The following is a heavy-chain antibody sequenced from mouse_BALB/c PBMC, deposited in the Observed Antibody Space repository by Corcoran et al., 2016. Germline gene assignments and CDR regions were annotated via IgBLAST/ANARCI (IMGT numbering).Heavy chain of an antibody. J-gene: IGHJ1*01. V-gene: IGHV1-9*01. D-gene: IGHD1-3*01. CDR2: IIPGSGST. CDR3: ARKWDWFSDV. Sequence: QVQLRQSGAALMQPGATMTISCTATGYTFGSNWIEWVKQRPGHGLECIGEIIPGSGSTNYNEKFKGKATFTADTSSNIAYMQLSSLTSEDSAVYNCARKWDWFSDVWCAGTTVTVS. CDR1: GYTFGSNW.